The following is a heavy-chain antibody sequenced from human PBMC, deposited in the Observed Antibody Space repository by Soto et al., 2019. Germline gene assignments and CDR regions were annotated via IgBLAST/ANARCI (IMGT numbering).Heavy chain of an antibody. CDR2: IHYSGSP. D-gene: IGHD6-13*01. Sequence: PSETLSLTCSVSGGSSSGYYWSWVRQAPGKAMEWIGYIHYSGSPNHNPSLKSRVTMSVDTSKNQFSLILTSVTAADTAVYHCARGGGSPYHNHEFDFWGQGALVTVSS. J-gene: IGHJ4*02. CDR3: ARGGGSPYHNHEFDF. CDR1: GGSSSGYY. V-gene: IGHV4-59*01.